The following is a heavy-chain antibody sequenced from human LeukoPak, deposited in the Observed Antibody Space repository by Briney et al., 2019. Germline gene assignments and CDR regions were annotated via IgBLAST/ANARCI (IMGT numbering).Heavy chain of an antibody. CDR1: GGTFSSYA. J-gene: IGHJ5*02. CDR2: IIPILGIA. CDR3: ESVIAARPEYNWFDP. V-gene: IGHV1-69*04. D-gene: IGHD6-6*01. Sequence: ASVKVSCKASGGTFSSYAISWVRQAPGQGLEWMGRIIPILGIANYAQKFQGRVTITADRSTSTAYMELSSLRSEDTAVYYCESVIAARPEYNWFDPWGQGTLVTVSS.